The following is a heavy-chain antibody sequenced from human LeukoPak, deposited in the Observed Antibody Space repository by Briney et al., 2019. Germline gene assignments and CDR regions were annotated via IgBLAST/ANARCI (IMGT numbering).Heavy chain of an antibody. J-gene: IGHJ4*02. CDR3: AREVVTASTPDY. Sequence: SETLSLTCAVSNYSISNGYYWGWIRQPPGKALEWIGSIYHSGNTYYNPSLKSRVTISVDTSKNQFSLKLRSVTAADTAVYYCAREVVTASTPDYWGQGTLVTVSS. D-gene: IGHD2-21*02. CDR1: NYSISNGYY. V-gene: IGHV4-38-2*02. CDR2: IYHSGNT.